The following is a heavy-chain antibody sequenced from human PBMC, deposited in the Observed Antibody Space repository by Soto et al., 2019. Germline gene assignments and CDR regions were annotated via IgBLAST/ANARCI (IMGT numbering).Heavy chain of an antibody. CDR1: GFTFSIYW. Sequence: GGSLRLSCAASGFTFSIYWMHWVRQAPGKGLVWVSRSNGDGSSTTYADSVKGRFTISRDNSKNTLYLQMNSLRAEDTAVYYCAREGGFRGGYYYYGMDVWGQGTTVTVSS. D-gene: IGHD3-16*01. CDR3: AREGGFRGGYYYYGMDV. J-gene: IGHJ6*02. CDR2: SNGDGSST. V-gene: IGHV3-74*01.